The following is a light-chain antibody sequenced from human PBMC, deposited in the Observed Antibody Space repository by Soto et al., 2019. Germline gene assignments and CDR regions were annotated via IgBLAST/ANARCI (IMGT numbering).Light chain of an antibody. Sequence: EIVLTQSPDTLSLSPGERVTLSCRASQSLRNNYLAWYQQKPGQAPRLLIYETYRRATGIPDRFSGSGSGIDFTLTISRLEPEDFALYLCQQYGGSSRTFGLGTKVDIK. J-gene: IGKJ1*01. CDR3: QQYGGSSRT. CDR2: ETY. V-gene: IGKV3-20*01. CDR1: QSLRNNY.